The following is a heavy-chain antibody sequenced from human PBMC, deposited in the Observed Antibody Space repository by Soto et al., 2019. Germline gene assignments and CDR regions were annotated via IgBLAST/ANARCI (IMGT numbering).Heavy chain of an antibody. CDR1: GYTFTSYD. CDR3: ARAKDVAAAYWFDP. Sequence: ASVKVSCKASGYTFTSYDINWVRQATGQGLEWMGWMNPNSGNTGYAQKFQGRVTMTRNTSISTAYMELSSPRSEDTAVYYCARAKDVAAAYWFDPWGQGTLVTVSS. CDR2: MNPNSGNT. J-gene: IGHJ5*02. V-gene: IGHV1-8*01. D-gene: IGHD6-13*01.